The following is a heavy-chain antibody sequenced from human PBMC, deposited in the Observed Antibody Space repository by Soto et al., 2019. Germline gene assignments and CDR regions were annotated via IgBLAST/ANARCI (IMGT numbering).Heavy chain of an antibody. CDR3: ARDYPIYCSGGSCYGY. CDR1: GGTFSSYT. CDR2: IIPILGIA. J-gene: IGHJ4*02. D-gene: IGHD2-15*01. V-gene: IGHV1-69*08. Sequence: QVQLVQSGAEVKKPGSSVKVSCKASGGTFSSYTISWVRQAPGQGLEWMGRIIPILGIANYAQKFQGRVTITXXKXTXXAYMELSSLRSEDTAVYYCARDYPIYCSGGSCYGYWGQGTLVTVSS.